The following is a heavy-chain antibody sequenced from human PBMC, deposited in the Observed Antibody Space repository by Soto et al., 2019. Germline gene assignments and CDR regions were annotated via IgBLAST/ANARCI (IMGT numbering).Heavy chain of an antibody. Sequence: PGGSLRLSCAASGFTFSSYGMHWVRQAPGKGLEWVAVISYDGSNKYYADSVKGRFTISRDNSKNTLYLQMNSLRAEDTAVYYCAKDVNISKSYGGLVLSYYYYGMDVWGEGTPVTVSS. J-gene: IGHJ6*04. CDR1: GFTFSSYG. V-gene: IGHV3-30*18. CDR2: ISYDGSNK. D-gene: IGHD3-3*02. CDR3: AKDVNISKSYGGLVLSYYYYGMDV.